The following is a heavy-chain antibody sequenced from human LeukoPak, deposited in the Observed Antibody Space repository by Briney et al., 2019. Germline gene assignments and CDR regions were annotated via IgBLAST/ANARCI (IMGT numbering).Heavy chain of an antibody. J-gene: IGHJ4*02. CDR2: IYYSGTT. CDR1: GGSISGYY. D-gene: IGHD4-23*01. CDR3: ARHHNGGTHPLDH. Sequence: SETLSLTCTVSGGSISGYYWSWIRQPPGKGLEWIAYIYYSGTTNYNPSLKSRVTISVDTSKNQFSLKLSSVTAADTAVYYCARHHNGGTHPLDHWGQGTLVTVSS. V-gene: IGHV4-59*08.